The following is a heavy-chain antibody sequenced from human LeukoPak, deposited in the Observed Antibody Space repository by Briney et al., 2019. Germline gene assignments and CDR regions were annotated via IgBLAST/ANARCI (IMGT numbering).Heavy chain of an antibody. V-gene: IGHV3-53*01. D-gene: IGHD4-23*01. CDR1: GFTFSSYS. J-gene: IGHJ6*02. CDR3: AREVSPTTVEYYYYGMDV. Sequence: GGSLRLSCAASGFTFSSYSMNWVRQAPGKGLEWVSVIYSGGSTYYADSVKGRFTISRDNSKNTLYLQMNSLRAEDTAVYYCAREVSPTTVEYYYYGMDVWGQGTTVTVSS. CDR2: IYSGGST.